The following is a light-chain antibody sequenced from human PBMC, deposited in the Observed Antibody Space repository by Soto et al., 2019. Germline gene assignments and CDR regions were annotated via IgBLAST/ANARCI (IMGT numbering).Light chain of an antibody. J-gene: IGLJ2*01. Sequence: QSVLTQPPSVSGAPGQRVTISCTGSRSNIGAGYDVHWYQQLPGTAPKLLIYGNSNRPSGVPDRFSGSKSGTSASLAITGLQAEDEADYYCQSYHSSLSGYVVFGGGTKLTVL. CDR2: GNS. CDR3: QSYHSSLSGYVV. CDR1: RSNIGAGYD. V-gene: IGLV1-40*01.